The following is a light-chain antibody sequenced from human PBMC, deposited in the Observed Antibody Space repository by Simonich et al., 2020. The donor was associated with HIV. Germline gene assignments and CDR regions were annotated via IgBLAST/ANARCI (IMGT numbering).Light chain of an antibody. Sequence: IQLTQSPSSLSASVGDRVTITCRASQGIGSDLAWYQQKPGKPPKLLIYDASSLESGVPSRFSGSGSGTDFTLTISSLQAEDVAVYYCQQFYSTLYTFGQGTKLEIK. CDR2: DAS. CDR3: QQFYSTLYT. J-gene: IGKJ2*01. CDR1: QGIGSD. V-gene: IGKV1-13*02.